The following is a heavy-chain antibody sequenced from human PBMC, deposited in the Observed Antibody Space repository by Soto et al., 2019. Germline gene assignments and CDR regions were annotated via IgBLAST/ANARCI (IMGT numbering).Heavy chain of an antibody. D-gene: IGHD3-10*01. CDR1: GGSISSYY. CDR2: IYYSGST. V-gene: IGHV4-59*01. Sequence: PSETLSLTCTVSGGSISSYYWSWIRQPPGKGLEWIGYIYYSGSTNYNPSLKSRVTISVDTSKNQFSLKLGSVTAADTAVYYCARDTTMVRGVIPIWGQGTMVTVSS. J-gene: IGHJ3*02. CDR3: ARDTTMVRGVIPI.